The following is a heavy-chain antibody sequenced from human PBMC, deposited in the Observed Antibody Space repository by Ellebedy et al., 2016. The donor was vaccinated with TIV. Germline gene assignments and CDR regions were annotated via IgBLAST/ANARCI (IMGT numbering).Heavy chain of an antibody. CDR1: GYTFTGYY. J-gene: IGHJ6*02. V-gene: IGHV1-8*02. CDR2: MNPKSGNT. CDR3: AAYLSAVAGSYYYYGMDV. D-gene: IGHD6-19*01. Sequence: ASVKVSXXASGYTFTGYYMHWVRQATGQGLEWMGWMNPKSGNTGYAQKFQGRVTMTRDTSTSTVYMELSSLRSEDTAVYYCAAYLSAVAGSYYYYGMDVWGQGTTVTVSS.